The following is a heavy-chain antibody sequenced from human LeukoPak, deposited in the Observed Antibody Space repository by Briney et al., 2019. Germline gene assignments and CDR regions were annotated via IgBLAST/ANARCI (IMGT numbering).Heavy chain of an antibody. D-gene: IGHD5-18*01. J-gene: IGHJ6*02. Sequence: GASVTVSCKASGYTFTSYYIHWVRQAPGQGLEWMGWINPNSGDTNYAQKFQGRVTMTRDTSISTAYVELSRLRSDDTAVYYCARDIGSAYRNGLYYCFGMDVWGQGTTVTVSS. CDR3: ARDIGSAYRNGLYYCFGMDV. V-gene: IGHV1-2*02. CDR2: INPNSGDT. CDR1: GYTFTSYY.